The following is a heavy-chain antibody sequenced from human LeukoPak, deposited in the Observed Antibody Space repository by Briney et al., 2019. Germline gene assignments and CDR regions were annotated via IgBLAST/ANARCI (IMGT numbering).Heavy chain of an antibody. CDR2: ISYDGSNK. Sequence: LSLTCAVYGGSFSSYAMHWVRQAPGKGLEWVAVISYDGSNKYYADSVKGRFTISRDNSKNTLYLQMNSLRAEDTAVYYCARDYYGDYAPSHAFDVWGQGTMVTVSS. D-gene: IGHD4-17*01. CDR1: GGSFSSYA. CDR3: ARDYYGDYAPSHAFDV. V-gene: IGHV3-30*04. J-gene: IGHJ3*01.